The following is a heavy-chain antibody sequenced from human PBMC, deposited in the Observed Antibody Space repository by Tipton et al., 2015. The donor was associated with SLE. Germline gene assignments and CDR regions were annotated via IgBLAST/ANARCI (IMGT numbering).Heavy chain of an antibody. Sequence: GLVKPSETLSLTCTVSGASISSGDYYWSWLRQPAGKGLEWIGRIYTTGSTNYNPSLKSRVTISIDMSKDQFSLKLTSVTAADTAVYYCARAYDTGGYYFDLIDWGQGTLVTVSS. V-gene: IGHV4-61*02. D-gene: IGHD3-22*01. CDR3: ARAYDTGGYYFDLID. CDR1: GASISSGDYY. J-gene: IGHJ4*02. CDR2: IYTTGST.